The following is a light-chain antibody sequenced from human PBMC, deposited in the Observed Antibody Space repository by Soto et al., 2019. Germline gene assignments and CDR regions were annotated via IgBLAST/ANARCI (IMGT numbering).Light chain of an antibody. CDR1: QSISVW. J-gene: IGKJ4*01. V-gene: IGKV1-5*03. CDR2: KAS. CDR3: QQSNSYPLT. Sequence: DIQMTQSPSTLSASVGDRVTITCRASQSISVWLAWYQQKPGKAPNLLINKASTLESGVPSRFSGSGSGTEFTLTISSLQPDDFATYYCQQSNSYPLTIGGGTKVEIK.